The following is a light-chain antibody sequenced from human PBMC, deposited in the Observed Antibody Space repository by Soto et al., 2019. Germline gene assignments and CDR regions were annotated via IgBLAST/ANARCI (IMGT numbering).Light chain of an antibody. J-gene: IGKJ1*01. CDR2: GAS. CDR3: QQYGSSPWT. CDR1: QSVSSSY. Sequence: EIVLTQSPGTLSLSPGERATLSCRASQSVSSSYLAWYQQKPGQAPRPLIYGASSRAIGIPDSFSGSGSGTDFTLTISILEPEDFAVYYCQQYGSSPWTFGQGTKVEIK. V-gene: IGKV3-20*01.